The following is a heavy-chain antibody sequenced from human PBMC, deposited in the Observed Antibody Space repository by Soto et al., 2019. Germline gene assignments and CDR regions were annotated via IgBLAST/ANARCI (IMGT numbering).Heavy chain of an antibody. V-gene: IGHV1-18*01. CDR1: GYTFTSYG. J-gene: IGHJ4*02. D-gene: IGHD3-3*01. CDR3: ARGFLDWLSPIFDY. CDR2: ISAYNGNT. Sequence: ASVKVSCKASGYTFTSYGISWGRQAPGQGPEWMGWISAYNGNTNYAQKLQGRVTMTTDTSTSTAYMELRSLRSDDTAVYYCARGFLDWLSPIFDYWGQGTLHTGPS.